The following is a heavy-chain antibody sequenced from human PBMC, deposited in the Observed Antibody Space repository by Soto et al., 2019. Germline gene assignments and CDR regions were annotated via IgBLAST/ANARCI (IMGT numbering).Heavy chain of an antibody. CDR1: GFTFSSYA. CDR3: AREKYYSDSSNTAVSVIDY. V-gene: IGHV3-30-3*01. Sequence: QVRLVESGGGVVQPGTSLRLSCEASGFTFSSYAMHWVRQAPGKGLEWVAILSYDGAKNFYADFVRGRFTISRDNSKNTLYLQLNSLRAEDTAVYYCAREKYYSDSSNTAVSVIDYWGQGTLATVFS. D-gene: IGHD3-22*01. J-gene: IGHJ4*02. CDR2: LSYDGAKN.